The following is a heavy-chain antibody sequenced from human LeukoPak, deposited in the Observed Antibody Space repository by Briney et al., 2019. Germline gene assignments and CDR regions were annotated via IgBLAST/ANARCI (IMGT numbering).Heavy chain of an antibody. J-gene: IGHJ4*02. CDR3: ARVARELGYCSSTSCSAPFDY. CDR2: VYYSGST. CDR1: GGSVSSGSYY. Sequence: SETLSLTCTVSGGSVSSGSYYCSWIPQPPGKGLEWIGYVYYSGSTNYNPSLKSRVTISVDTSKNQFSLKLSSVTAADTAVYYCARVARELGYCSSTSCSAPFDYWGQGTLVTVSS. D-gene: IGHD2-2*01. V-gene: IGHV4-61*01.